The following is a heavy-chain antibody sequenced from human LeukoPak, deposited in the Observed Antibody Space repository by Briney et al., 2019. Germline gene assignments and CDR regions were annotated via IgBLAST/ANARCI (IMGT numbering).Heavy chain of an antibody. CDR1: GVSIFSSY. CDR2: IYYSGST. J-gene: IGHJ4*02. D-gene: IGHD6-13*01. CDR3: ARGVYIAAAQYGY. V-gene: IGHV4-59*01. Sequence: NTSETLSLTCTVSGVSIFSSYWNWVRQPPGKGLEWIGYIYYSGSTNYNPSLKSRVTISVDTSKNQFSLKLSSVTAADTAVYYCARGVYIAAAQYGYWGQGTLVTVSS.